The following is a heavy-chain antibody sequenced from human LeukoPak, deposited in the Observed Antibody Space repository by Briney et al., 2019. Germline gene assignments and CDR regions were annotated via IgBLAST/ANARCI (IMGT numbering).Heavy chain of an antibody. D-gene: IGHD4-23*01. Sequence: GASVKVSRKASGYTFTSYGISWVRQAPGQGLEWMGWISAYNGNTNYAQKLQGRVTMTTDTSTSTAYMELRSLRSDDTAVYYCARVAYGGNSPSYDYWGQGTLVTVSS. J-gene: IGHJ4*02. CDR3: ARVAYGGNSPSYDY. CDR2: ISAYNGNT. CDR1: GYTFTSYG. V-gene: IGHV1-18*01.